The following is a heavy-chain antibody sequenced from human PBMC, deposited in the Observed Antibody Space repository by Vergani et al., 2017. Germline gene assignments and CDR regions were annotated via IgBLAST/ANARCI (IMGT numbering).Heavy chain of an antibody. Sequence: EVQLVESGGGLVKPGRSLRLSCTASGFTFGDYAMSWFRQAPGKGLXWVGFIRSKAYGGTTEYAASVKGRFTISRDDSKSIAYLQMNSLKTEDTAVYYCTRDGQLERTLTSYYYYYDMDVWGKGTTVTVSS. V-gene: IGHV3-49*05. CDR1: GFTFGDYA. J-gene: IGHJ6*03. CDR3: TRDGQLERTLTSYYYYYDMDV. CDR2: IRSKAYGGTT. D-gene: IGHD1-1*01.